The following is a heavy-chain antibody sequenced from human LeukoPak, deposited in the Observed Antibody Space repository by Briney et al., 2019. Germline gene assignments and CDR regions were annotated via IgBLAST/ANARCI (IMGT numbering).Heavy chain of an antibody. J-gene: IGHJ4*02. Sequence: SETLSLTCAVYGGSFSGYYWSWIRQPPGKGLEWIGEINHSGSTNYNPSLKSRVTISVDTSKNQFSLKLSSVTAADTAVYYCASGRTTGYYDSSGYYPPFDYWGQGTPVTVSS. CDR3: ASGRTTGYYDSSGYYPPFDY. V-gene: IGHV4-34*01. CDR2: INHSGST. D-gene: IGHD3-22*01. CDR1: GGSFSGYY.